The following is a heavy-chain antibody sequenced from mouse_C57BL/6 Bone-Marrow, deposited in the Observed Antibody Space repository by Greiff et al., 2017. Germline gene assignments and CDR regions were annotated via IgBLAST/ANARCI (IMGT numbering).Heavy chain of an antibody. V-gene: IGHV1-53*01. D-gene: IGHD2-4*01. CDR2: INPSNGGT. CDR1: GYTFTSYW. Sequence: QVQLQQPGAELVRPGTSVKLSCKASGYTFTSYWMHWVKQRPGQGLEWIGNINPSNGGTNYNEKFKSKATLTVDKSSSTAYMQRSSLTSEDSAVYYCARWRLRYFDYWGQGTTLTVSS. CDR3: ARWRLRYFDY. J-gene: IGHJ2*01.